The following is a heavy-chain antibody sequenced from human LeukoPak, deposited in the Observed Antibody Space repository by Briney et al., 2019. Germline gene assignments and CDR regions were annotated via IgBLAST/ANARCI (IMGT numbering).Heavy chain of an antibody. CDR2: INSDGIST. D-gene: IGHD4-17*01. CDR1: RFTFSSYS. V-gene: IGHV3-74*01. J-gene: IGHJ4*02. Sequence: GGSLRLSCAASRFTFSSYSMNWVRQAPGKGLVWVSRINSDGISTSYADSVKGRFTISRDNAKNTLYLQMNSLRAEDTAVYYCAKGGATVIDYWGQGTLVTVSS. CDR3: AKGGATVIDY.